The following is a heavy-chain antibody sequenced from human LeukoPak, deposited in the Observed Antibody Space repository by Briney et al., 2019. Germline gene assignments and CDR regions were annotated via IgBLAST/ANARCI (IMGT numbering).Heavy chain of an antibody. J-gene: IGHJ4*02. CDR2: FSYSGST. CDR1: GVSISSSSYY. D-gene: IGHD3-22*01. V-gene: IGHV4-39*01. Sequence: SETLSLTCSVSGVSISSSSYYWGWIRQPPGKGLEYIGSFSYSGSTYYNPSLKSRVTISVDTSKNQFSLKMSSVTAADTAVYYCASLSKYYYESRGFFDYWGQGTLVTVSS. CDR3: ASLSKYYYESRGFFDY.